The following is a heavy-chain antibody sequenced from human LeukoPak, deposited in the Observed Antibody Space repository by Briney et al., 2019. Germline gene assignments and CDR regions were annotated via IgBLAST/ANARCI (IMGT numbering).Heavy chain of an antibody. CDR3: AGGYYYDSSGYYFLGSDAFDI. CDR2: ISYDGSNK. D-gene: IGHD3-22*01. Sequence: GGSLRLSCAASGFTFSSYGMHWVRQAPGKGLEWVAVISYDGSNKYYADSVKGRFTISRDISENTLYLQMNSLSAEDTAVYYCAGGYYYDSSGYYFLGSDAFDIWGQGTMVTVSS. CDR1: GFTFSSYG. J-gene: IGHJ3*02. V-gene: IGHV3-30*03.